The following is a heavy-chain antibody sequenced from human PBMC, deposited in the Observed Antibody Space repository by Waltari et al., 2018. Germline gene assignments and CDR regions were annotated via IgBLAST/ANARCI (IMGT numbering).Heavy chain of an antibody. V-gene: IGHV4-39*01. D-gene: IGHD5-12*01. CDR3: ATYIGASVGTAAFDV. Sequence: QLQLQESGPGLVRPSETLSLTCSVSGGPLATNRHYWGWIRQSPGQGLEWIATISYTGATYSGPSLKSRVTLSRDTSKNQLSLTLDSVTAADTAVYYCATYIGASVGTAAFDVWGQGTMVTVSS. CDR1: GGPLATNRHY. CDR2: ISYTGAT. J-gene: IGHJ3*01.